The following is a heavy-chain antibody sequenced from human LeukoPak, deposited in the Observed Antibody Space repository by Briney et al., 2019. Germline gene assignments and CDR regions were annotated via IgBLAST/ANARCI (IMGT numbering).Heavy chain of an antibody. V-gene: IGHV4-59*01. CDR3: ARGIAAETDY. CDR1: GGSISSYY. J-gene: IGHJ4*02. Sequence: PSETLSLTCTVSGGSISSYYWSWIRQPPGKGLEWIGYIYYSGSTNYNPSLKGRVTISVDTSKNQFSLKLSSVTAADTAVYYCARGIAAETDYWGQGTLVTVSS. CDR2: IYYSGST. D-gene: IGHD6-13*01.